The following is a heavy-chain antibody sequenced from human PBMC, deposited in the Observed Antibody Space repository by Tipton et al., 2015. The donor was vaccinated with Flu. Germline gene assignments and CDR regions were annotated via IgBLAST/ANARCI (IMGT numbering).Heavy chain of an antibody. J-gene: IGHJ4*02. CDR2: IRSSTNNYAT. V-gene: IGHV3-73*01. CDR3: TTYSNSSSNY. D-gene: IGHD6-6*01. Sequence: QLVQSGGGLVQPGESLKLSCAASGFTFSGAAIYWVRQASGKGLEWLGRIRSSTNNYATVYAASLKGRFTISRDDSKSTAYLQMNSLKTDDTAVYYCTTYSNSSSNYWGQGTLVTVSS. CDR1: GFTFSGAA.